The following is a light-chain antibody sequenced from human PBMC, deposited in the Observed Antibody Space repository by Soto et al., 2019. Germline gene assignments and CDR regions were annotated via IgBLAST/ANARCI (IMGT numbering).Light chain of an antibody. CDR1: SSDVGADNY. Sequence: QSALTQPASVSGSPGQSIFISCTGTSSDVGADNYVSWYQQHPGKAPKLMIYDVSSRPSRVSNRFSGSKSGNTASLTISGLQAEDEADYYCNSYTSSSTYVFGTGTKLTVL. J-gene: IGLJ1*01. V-gene: IGLV2-14*01. CDR2: DVS. CDR3: NSYTSSSTYV.